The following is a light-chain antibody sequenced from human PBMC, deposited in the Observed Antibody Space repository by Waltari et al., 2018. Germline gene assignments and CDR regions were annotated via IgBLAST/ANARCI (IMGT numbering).Light chain of an antibody. CDR3: QQYYGTPLT. J-gene: IGKJ4*01. CDR1: QSVLHSSNNKNY. V-gene: IGKV4-1*01. Sequence: DIVMTQSPDSLAVSLGERATINCKSSQSVLHSSNNKNYLAWYQQKPGQTPTLLIYWASTRESGVPDRFSGSGSGTDFTLTISSLQAEDVAVYYCQQYYGTPLTFGGGTKVEIK. CDR2: WAS.